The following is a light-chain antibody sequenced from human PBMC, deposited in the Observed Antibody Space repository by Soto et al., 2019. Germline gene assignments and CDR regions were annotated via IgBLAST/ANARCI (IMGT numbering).Light chain of an antibody. Sequence: DVVLTQSPLSLPVTLRQSASISCTSSQSLVYADGNTYLNWLQQRPGQSPRRLIYKVFNRDSGVPDRFSGSASGSEFTLTISRVEAEPIGVYYCMQTAHWPYTFGQGTKVDIK. J-gene: IGKJ2*01. CDR2: KVF. V-gene: IGKV2-30*01. CDR1: QSLVYADGNTY. CDR3: MQTAHWPYT.